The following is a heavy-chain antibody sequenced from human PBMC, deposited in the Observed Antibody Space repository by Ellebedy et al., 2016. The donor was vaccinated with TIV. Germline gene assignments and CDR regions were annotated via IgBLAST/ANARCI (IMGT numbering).Heavy chain of an antibody. CDR3: ARCNRVRSSAFDI. CDR1: GNTFRSFY. D-gene: IGHD6-6*01. J-gene: IGHJ3*02. Sequence: AASVKVSCKAPGNTFRSFYLHWARQTPGQGLEWMGIIDPSGGGPTYEQKFQGRVTMTRDTSTNTVFMELRGLSFEDTAVYFCARCNRVRSSAFDIWGQGTTVTVAS. V-gene: IGHV1-46*01. CDR2: IDPSGGGP.